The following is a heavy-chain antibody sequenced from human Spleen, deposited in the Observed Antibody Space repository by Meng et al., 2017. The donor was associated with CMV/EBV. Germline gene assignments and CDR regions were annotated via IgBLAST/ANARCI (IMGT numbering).Heavy chain of an antibody. V-gene: IGHV3-74*01. D-gene: IGHD3-22*01. CDR1: GFTFRNDW. J-gene: IGHJ5*02. CDR2: INRDGTNT. Sequence: GESLKISCAASGFTFRNDWMYWVRQAPGKGLAWVSRINRDGTNTRYAASVTGRFTISRDNAKNTLFLQMDSLRADDTAVYYCARLSYDSGGRYYGSWFDPWGQGSLVTVSS. CDR3: ARLSYDSGGRYYGSWFDP.